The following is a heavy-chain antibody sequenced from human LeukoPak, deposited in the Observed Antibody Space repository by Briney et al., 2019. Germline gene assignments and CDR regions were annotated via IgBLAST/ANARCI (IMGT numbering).Heavy chain of an antibody. CDR2: ISAYNGNT. J-gene: IGHJ4*02. D-gene: IGHD5-24*01. V-gene: IGHV1-18*01. CDR1: GGTFSSYA. Sequence: GASVKVSCKASGGTFSSYAISWVRQAPGQGLEWMGWISAYNGNTNYAQKLQGRVTMTTDTSTSTAYMELRSLRSDDTAVYYCARDRAVEMATTGDYWGQGTLVTVSS. CDR3: ARDRAVEMATTGDY.